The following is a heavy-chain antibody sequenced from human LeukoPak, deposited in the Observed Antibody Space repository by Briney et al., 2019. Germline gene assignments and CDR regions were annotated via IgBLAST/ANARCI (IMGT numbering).Heavy chain of an antibody. D-gene: IGHD2-8*01. Sequence: GRSLRLSCAASGFAFGRYTMHWVRQAPGKGLEWVAVTSYDGRNRYYADSVKGRFTISRDNSNNTLYLQMNSVRTEDTAMYYCARSNGYFDYWGQGTLVTVSS. CDR2: TSYDGRNR. J-gene: IGHJ4*02. CDR3: ARSNGYFDY. V-gene: IGHV3-30*04. CDR1: GFAFGRYT.